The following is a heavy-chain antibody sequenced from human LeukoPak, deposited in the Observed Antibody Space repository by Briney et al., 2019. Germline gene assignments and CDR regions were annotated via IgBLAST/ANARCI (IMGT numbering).Heavy chain of an antibody. CDR2: IRYDGSNK. D-gene: IGHD3-10*01. J-gene: IGHJ4*02. CDR3: AKDLHYYYGSGYYFDY. Sequence: PGGSLRLSCAASGFTFSSYGMHWVRQAPGKGLEWVAFIRYDGSNKYYADSVKGRFTISRDNSKNTLYLQMNSLRAEDTAVYYCAKDLHYYYGSGYYFDYWGQGTLVTVSS. CDR1: GFTFSSYG. V-gene: IGHV3-30*02.